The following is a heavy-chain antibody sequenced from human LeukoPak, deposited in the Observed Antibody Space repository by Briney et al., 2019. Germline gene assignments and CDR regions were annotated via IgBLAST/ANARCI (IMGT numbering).Heavy chain of an antibody. Sequence: SETLSLTCNVSGGSISSYYWSWIRQPPGKGLEWIGYIYYSGSTNYNPSLKSRVTISVDTSKNQFSLKLSSVTAADTAVYYCASLNYDVPYYYYGMDVWGQGTTVTVSS. CDR3: ASLNYDVPYYYYGMDV. CDR2: IYYSGST. CDR1: GGSISSYY. V-gene: IGHV4-59*01. J-gene: IGHJ6*02. D-gene: IGHD1-7*01.